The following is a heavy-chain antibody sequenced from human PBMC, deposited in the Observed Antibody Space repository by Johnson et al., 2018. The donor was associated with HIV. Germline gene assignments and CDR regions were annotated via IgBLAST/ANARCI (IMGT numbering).Heavy chain of an antibody. J-gene: IGHJ3*02. CDR1: GFTFSSYA. V-gene: IGHV3-30*04. D-gene: IGHD1-26*01. CDR2: ISYDGSNK. Sequence: QVQLVESGGGVVQPWRSLRLSCAASGFTFSSYAMHWVRQAPGQGLEWVAVISYDGSNKYYADSVNGRFTISRDNSKNTLKLQMHRLRAEETAVYDCARVEWDLVLLGAFDIWGQGTMVTVSS. CDR3: ARVEWDLVLLGAFDI.